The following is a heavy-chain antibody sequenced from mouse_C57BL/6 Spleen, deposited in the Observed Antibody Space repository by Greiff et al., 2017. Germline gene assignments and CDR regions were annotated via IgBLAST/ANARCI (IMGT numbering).Heavy chain of an antibody. CDR2: INPSSGYT. J-gene: IGHJ4*01. V-gene: IGHV1-7*01. CDR1: GYTFTSYW. Sequence: QVQLQQSGAELAKPGASVKLSCKASGYTFTSYWMHWVKQRPGQGLEWIGYINPSSGYTKYNQKFKDKATLTADKSSSTAYMQLSSLTCEDSAVDYCARGPPPIAKDYWGQGTSVTVSS. CDR3: ARGPPPIAKDY. D-gene: IGHD6-5*01.